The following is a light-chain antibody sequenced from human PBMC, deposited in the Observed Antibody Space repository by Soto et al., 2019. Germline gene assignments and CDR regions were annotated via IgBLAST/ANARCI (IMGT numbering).Light chain of an antibody. J-gene: IGLJ3*02. V-gene: IGLV2-23*01. CDR2: EGS. CDR1: SSDVGSYNL. CDR3: CSYAGSSTP. Sequence: QSVLTQPASVSGSPGQSITFSCTGTSSDVGSYNLVSWYQQHPGKAPKLMIYEGSKRPSGVSNRFSGSKSGNTASLTISGLQAEDEADYYCCSYAGSSTPFGGGTKLTVL.